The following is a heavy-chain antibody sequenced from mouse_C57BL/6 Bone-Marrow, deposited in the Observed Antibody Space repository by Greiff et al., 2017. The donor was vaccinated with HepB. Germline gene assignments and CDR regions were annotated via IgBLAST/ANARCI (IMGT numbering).Heavy chain of an antibody. CDR3: ARYSPIYYDYDDGYAMDY. Sequence: DVKLVESGGGLVQSGRSLRLSCATSGFTFSDFYMEWVRQAPGKGLEWIAASRNNANDYTTEYSASVKGRFIVSRDTSQSILYLRMNALRAEDTAIYYCARYSPIYYDYDDGYAMDYWGQGTSVTVSS. V-gene: IGHV7-1*01. CDR2: SRNNANDYTT. D-gene: IGHD2-4*01. CDR1: GFTFSDFY. J-gene: IGHJ4*01.